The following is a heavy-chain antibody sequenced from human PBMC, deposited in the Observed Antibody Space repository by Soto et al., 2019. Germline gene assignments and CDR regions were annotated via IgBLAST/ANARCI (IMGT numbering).Heavy chain of an antibody. CDR2: ISAYNGNT. Sequence: ASVKVSCKASGYTFTSYGISWVRQAPGQGLEWMGWISAYNGNTNYAQKLQGRVTMTTDTSTSTAYMELRSLRSDDTAVYYCAREGHYYDSSGSATGYWGQGTLVTVSS. CDR3: AREGHYYDSSGSATGY. CDR1: GYTFTSYG. D-gene: IGHD3-22*01. J-gene: IGHJ4*02. V-gene: IGHV1-18*01.